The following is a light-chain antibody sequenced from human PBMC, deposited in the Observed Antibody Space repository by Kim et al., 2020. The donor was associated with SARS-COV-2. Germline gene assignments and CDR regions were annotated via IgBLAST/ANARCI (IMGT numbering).Light chain of an antibody. Sequence: QPVLTQSPSASASLGASVKLTCTLSSGHSSYAIAWHQQQPEKGPRYLMKLNSDGSHSKGDGIPDRFSGSSSGAERYLTISSLLSEDEADYYCQTWGTGFYFFGSGTKVTAL. CDR1: SGHSSYA. V-gene: IGLV4-69*01. CDR2: LNSDGSH. J-gene: IGLJ1*01. CDR3: QTWGTGFYF.